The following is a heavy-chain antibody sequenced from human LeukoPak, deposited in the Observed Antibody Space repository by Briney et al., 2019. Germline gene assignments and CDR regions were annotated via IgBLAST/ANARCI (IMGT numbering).Heavy chain of an antibody. Sequence: SQTLSLTCTVSGGSISSGSYYWSWIRQPAGKGLEWIGRIYTSGSTNYNPSLKSRVTISVDTSKNQFSLKLSSVTAADTAVYYCATDGGNSYYYYYMDVWGNGTTVTVSS. CDR1: GGSISSGSYY. V-gene: IGHV4-61*02. D-gene: IGHD4-23*01. CDR3: ATDGGNSYYYYYMDV. CDR2: IYTSGST. J-gene: IGHJ6*03.